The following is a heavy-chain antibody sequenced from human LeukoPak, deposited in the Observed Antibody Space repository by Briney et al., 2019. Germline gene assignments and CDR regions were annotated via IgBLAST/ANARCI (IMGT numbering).Heavy chain of an antibody. J-gene: IGHJ4*02. Sequence: PSETLSLTCAVYGGSFSGYYWSWIRQPPGKGLEWIGEINHSGSTNYNPSLKSRVTISVDTSKNQFSLKLSSVTAADTAVYYCARNPMSYCSSTSCSSIAAARHFDYWGQGTLVTVSS. CDR2: INHSGST. CDR3: ARNPMSYCSSTSCSSIAAARHFDY. V-gene: IGHV4-34*01. D-gene: IGHD2-2*01. CDR1: GGSFSGYY.